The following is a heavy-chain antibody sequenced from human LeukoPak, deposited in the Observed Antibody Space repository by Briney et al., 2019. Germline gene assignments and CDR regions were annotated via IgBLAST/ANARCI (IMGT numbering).Heavy chain of an antibody. CDR3: AKDFEGRLQPLDY. J-gene: IGHJ4*02. CDR1: GFTFSTNA. V-gene: IGHV3-23*01. D-gene: IGHD5-24*01. Sequence: GGSLRLSCAASGFTFSTNAMSWVRQAPGKGLEWVSGISSGDNTYYVDSVKGRFTISRDNSKNTLFLQMNSLRAEDTAVYYCAKDFEGRLQPLDYWGQGTLVTASS. CDR2: ISSGDNT.